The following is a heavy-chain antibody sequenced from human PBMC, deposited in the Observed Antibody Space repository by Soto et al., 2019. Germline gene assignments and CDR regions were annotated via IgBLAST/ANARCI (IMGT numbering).Heavy chain of an antibody. CDR3: AKGGSGPYYYYYMDV. Sequence: GGALRLSCAASGFTFSSYWMHWVRQAPGKGLEWVSAISGSGGSTYYADSVKGRFTISRDNSKNTLYLQMNSLRAEDTAVYYCAKGGSGPYYYYYMDVWGKGTTVTVSS. V-gene: IGHV3-23*01. J-gene: IGHJ6*03. CDR1: GFTFSSYW. CDR2: ISGSGGST. D-gene: IGHD3-10*01.